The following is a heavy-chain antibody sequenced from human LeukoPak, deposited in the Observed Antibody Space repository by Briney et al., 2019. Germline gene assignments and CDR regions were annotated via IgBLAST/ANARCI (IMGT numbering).Heavy chain of an antibody. V-gene: IGHV3-48*03. CDR2: ISSSGSTI. CDR3: ARDPRGKGNYYYYMDV. CDR1: GFTFSSYE. J-gene: IGHJ6*03. Sequence: HPGGSLRLSCAASGFTFSSYEMNWVRQAPGKGLEWVSYISSSGSTIYYADSVKGRFTISRDNAKNSLYLQMNSLRAEDTAVYYCARDPRGKGNYYYYMDVWGKGTTVTVSS. D-gene: IGHD1-26*01.